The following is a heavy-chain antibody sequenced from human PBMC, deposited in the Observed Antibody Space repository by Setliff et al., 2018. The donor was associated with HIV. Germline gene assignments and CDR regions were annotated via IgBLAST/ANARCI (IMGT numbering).Heavy chain of an antibody. CDR3: ARDNYYDSSGIDY. CDR2: IYTSGSS. CDR1: GGSISSDSYY. V-gene: IGHV4-61*02. J-gene: IGHJ4*02. D-gene: IGHD3-22*01. Sequence: SETLSLTCTVSGGSISSDSYYWSWIRQPAGKGLEWIGRIYTSGSSNYDPSLKSRVTISVDTSKNQFSLKLSSVTAADTAVYYCARDNYYDSSGIDYWGQGTLVTVSS.